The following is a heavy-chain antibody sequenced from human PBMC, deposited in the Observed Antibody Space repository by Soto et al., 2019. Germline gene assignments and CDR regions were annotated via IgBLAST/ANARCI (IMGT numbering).Heavy chain of an antibody. D-gene: IGHD2-8*01. J-gene: IGHJ3*02. CDR2: IYYSGST. V-gene: IGHV4-39*01. Sequence: QSQTLSLTCTVSGGSISSSSYYWGWIRQPPGKGLEWIGSIYYSGSTYYNPSLKSRVTISVDTSKNQFSLKLSSVTAADTAVYYCASRYCTNGVCYTATDDAFDIWGQGTMVTVSS. CDR3: ASRYCTNGVCYTATDDAFDI. CDR1: GGSISSSSYY.